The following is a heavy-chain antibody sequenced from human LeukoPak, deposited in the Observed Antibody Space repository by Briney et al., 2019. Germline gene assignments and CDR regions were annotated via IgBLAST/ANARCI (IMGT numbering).Heavy chain of an antibody. Sequence: SETLSLTRTVSDGSISNYYWSWVRQPPGKGLDWIGYLSDSGSTNNNPSLKSRVSISVDTSRNQFSLNLRSVTAADTAVYYCARLFRGFRYYFDYWGQGALVTVSS. CDR3: ARLFRGFRYYFDY. V-gene: IGHV4-59*01. J-gene: IGHJ4*02. D-gene: IGHD3-16*01. CDR2: LSDSGST. CDR1: DGSISNYY.